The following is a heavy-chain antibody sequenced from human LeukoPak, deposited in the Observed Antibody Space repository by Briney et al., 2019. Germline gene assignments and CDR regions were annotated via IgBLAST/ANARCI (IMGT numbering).Heavy chain of an antibody. CDR1: GGSISTYY. D-gene: IGHD3-22*01. V-gene: IGHV4-59*01. CDR3: AREYYYDSSGYYPPYAFDI. Sequence: SETLSLTCTVSGGSISTYYWSWIRQPPGKAQEWIGYNSYSGSTNYNPSLKSRVTISVDTSKKQFSLKLSSVTAADTAVYYCAREYYYDSSGYYPPYAFDIWGQGTMVTVSS. J-gene: IGHJ3*02. CDR2: NSYSGST.